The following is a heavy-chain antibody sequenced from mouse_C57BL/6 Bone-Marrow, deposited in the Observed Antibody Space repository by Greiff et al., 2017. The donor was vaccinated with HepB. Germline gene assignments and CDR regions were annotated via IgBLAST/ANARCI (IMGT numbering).Heavy chain of an antibody. J-gene: IGHJ3*01. Sequence: EVKVEESGGGLVQPGGSMKLSCVASGFTFSNYWMNWVRQSPEKGLEWVAQIRLKSDNYATHYAESVNGRFTVSREDTKSSVYLQMNNLRAEDTGIYYCTDANYYGSSLAWFAYWGQGTMVTVSA. CDR3: TDANYYGSSLAWFAY. V-gene: IGHV6-3*01. CDR2: IRLKSDNYAT. CDR1: GFTFSNYW. D-gene: IGHD1-1*01.